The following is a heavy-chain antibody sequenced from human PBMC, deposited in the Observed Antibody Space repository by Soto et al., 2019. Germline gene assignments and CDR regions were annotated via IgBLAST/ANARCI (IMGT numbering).Heavy chain of an antibody. V-gene: IGHV3-33*05. J-gene: IGHJ4*02. CDR2: TSYDGSNN. CDR1: GFTFRSYV. Sequence: QVQLVESGGGLVQHGTSLRLSCVGSGFTFRSYVIHWVRQATGKGLEWVALTSYDGSNNFYGYSVKGRFTISRDNSRNTVELQMDRLRLEDTALYYCARWGTTGGLDVWGQGTLVSVSS. D-gene: IGHD3-16*01. CDR3: ARWGTTGGLDV.